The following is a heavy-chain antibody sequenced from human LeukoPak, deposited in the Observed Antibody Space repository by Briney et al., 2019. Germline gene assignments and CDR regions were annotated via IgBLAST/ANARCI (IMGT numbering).Heavy chain of an antibody. D-gene: IGHD1-7*01. CDR2: FYSGGSA. J-gene: IGHJ4*02. CDR1: GGSISSSNYY. Sequence: SETLSLTCIVPGGSISSSNYYWAWIRQPPGKGLEWIGTFYSGGSAYYNPSLTSRVSISKDTSDNQFSLRLYSVTAADTAVYYCARKHGGTMYDVWGQGTQVTVSS. CDR3: ARKHGGTMYDV. V-gene: IGHV4-39*07.